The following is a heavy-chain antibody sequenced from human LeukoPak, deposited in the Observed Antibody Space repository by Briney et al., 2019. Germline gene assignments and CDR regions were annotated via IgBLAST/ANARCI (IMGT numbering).Heavy chain of an antibody. J-gene: IGHJ6*02. Sequence: PGRSLRLSCAASGFTLDDYAIHWVRQAPGKGLEWVSGISWNSGSIGYADSVKGRFTISRDNAKNSLYLQMNSLRAEDTALYYCAKGFLGSSYGMDVWGQGTTVTVSS. CDR3: AKGFLGSSYGMDV. CDR2: ISWNSGSI. V-gene: IGHV3-9*01. CDR1: GFTLDDYA. D-gene: IGHD3-3*01.